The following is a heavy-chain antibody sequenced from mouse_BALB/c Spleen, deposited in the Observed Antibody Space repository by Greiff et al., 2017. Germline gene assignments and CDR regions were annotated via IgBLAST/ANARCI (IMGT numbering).Heavy chain of an antibody. J-gene: IGHJ4*01. CDR1: GFTFSSFG. Sequence: EVKVEESGGGLVQPGGSRKLSCAASGFTFSSFGMHWVRQAPEKGLEWVAYISSGSSTIYYADTVKGRFTISRDNPKNTLFLQMTSLRSEDTAMYYCARSYYAMDYWGQGTSVTVSS. V-gene: IGHV5-17*02. CDR2: ISSGSSTI. CDR3: ARSYYAMDY.